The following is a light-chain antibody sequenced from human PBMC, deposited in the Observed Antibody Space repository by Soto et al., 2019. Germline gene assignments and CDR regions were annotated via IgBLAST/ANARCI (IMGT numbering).Light chain of an antibody. CDR1: QSVSRS. Sequence: DIQMTQSPSTLSASVGDRVTITCRASQSVSRSLAWYQQKPGKASKLVIYDASSLQIGVTSRFSGSGSGIDFTLIISSLQPDDFASYYCQQYNFYPLTFGGGTRVDI. CDR3: QQYNFYPLT. V-gene: IGKV1-5*01. J-gene: IGKJ4*01. CDR2: DAS.